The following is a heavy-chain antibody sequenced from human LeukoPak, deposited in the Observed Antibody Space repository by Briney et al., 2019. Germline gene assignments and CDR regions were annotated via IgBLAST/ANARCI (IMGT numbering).Heavy chain of an antibody. CDR1: GFIFSSYA. Sequence: PGGCLSLSCAPSGFIFSSYAMSWARQDPGKGLEWLAAISVSGGSTYYANSVKARSTISSDNSKNPLYLQMNSLRAEDTAVYYCAKFQWELLTFDYWGQGTLVTVSS. D-gene: IGHD1-26*01. V-gene: IGHV3-23*01. J-gene: IGHJ4*02. CDR3: AKFQWELLTFDY. CDR2: ISVSGGST.